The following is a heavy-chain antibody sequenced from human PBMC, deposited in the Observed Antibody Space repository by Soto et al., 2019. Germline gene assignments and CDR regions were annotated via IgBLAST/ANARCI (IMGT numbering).Heavy chain of an antibody. CDR2: VHDSGNT. CDR3: ARYRWLAPFDN. V-gene: IGHV4-59*08. D-gene: IGHD6-19*01. Sequence: QVQLQESGPGLVKPSETLSLTCTVTGGSISSYYWSWIRQPPGKGLKWIGHVHDSGNTDYKPSLTSRVTITVDTSKSQFSLKLRSVTAADTAVYYCARYRWLAPFDNWGQGTLVTVSS. CDR1: GGSISSYY. J-gene: IGHJ4*02.